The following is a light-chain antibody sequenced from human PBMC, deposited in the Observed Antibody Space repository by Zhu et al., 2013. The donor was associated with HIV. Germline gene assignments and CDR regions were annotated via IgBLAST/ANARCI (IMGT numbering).Light chain of an antibody. Sequence: EVVLTQSPVTLSLSPGERATLSCRASQSIGNSLAWYQQIPGQAPRLLIYDATKRATGIPDRIRGRGSGTDFTLTISSLEPEDFGLYYCQQRTTWPPWTFGQGTKVEI. CDR1: QSIGNS. V-gene: IGKV3-11*01. CDR2: DAT. CDR3: QQRTTWPPWT. J-gene: IGKJ1*01.